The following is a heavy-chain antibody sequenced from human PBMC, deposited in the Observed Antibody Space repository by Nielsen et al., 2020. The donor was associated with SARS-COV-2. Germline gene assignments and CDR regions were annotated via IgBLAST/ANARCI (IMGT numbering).Heavy chain of an antibody. CDR1: GYTFTSYA. J-gene: IGHJ4*02. Sequence: ASVKVSCKASGYTFTSYAMNWVRQAPGQRLEWMGWINAGNGNTKYSQKFQGRVTITRDTSASTAYMELSSLRSEDTAVYYCASAVADEDAYFDYWGQGTLVTVSS. CDR2: INAGNGNT. D-gene: IGHD6-19*01. CDR3: ASAVADEDAYFDY. V-gene: IGHV1-3*01.